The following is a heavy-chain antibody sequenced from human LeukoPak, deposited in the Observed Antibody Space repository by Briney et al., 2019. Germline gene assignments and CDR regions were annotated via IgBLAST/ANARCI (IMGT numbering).Heavy chain of an antibody. D-gene: IGHD1-14*01. V-gene: IGHV1-8*01. CDR1: GYTFTSYD. CDR2: MDPNSDNT. Sequence: ASVKVSCTASGYTFTSYDINWARQATGQGLEWMGWMDPNSDNTGYAQKFQGRVTMTRNTSISTAYMELSSLRSEDTAIYYCARRFTGGGSNWFDPWGQGTLVTVSS. J-gene: IGHJ5*02. CDR3: ARRFTGGGSNWFDP.